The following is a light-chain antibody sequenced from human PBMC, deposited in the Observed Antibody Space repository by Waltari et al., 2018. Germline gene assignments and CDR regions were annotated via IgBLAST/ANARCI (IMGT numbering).Light chain of an antibody. CDR1: QRLGKSY. CDR2: GAS. V-gene: IGKV3-20*01. J-gene: IGKJ2*01. Sequence: VLTQSPGTLSLSPGDRASLSCKASQRLGKSYLAWYQQKPGQAPRLLIFGASSRAAGIPDRFSGSGSGTDFTLTISRLEPEDFAVYYCQQYGSSVLYTFGQGTKLEIK. CDR3: QQYGSSVLYT.